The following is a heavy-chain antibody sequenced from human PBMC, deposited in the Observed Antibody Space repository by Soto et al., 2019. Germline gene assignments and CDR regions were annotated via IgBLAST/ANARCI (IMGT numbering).Heavy chain of an antibody. J-gene: IGHJ4*02. CDR2: IKEGGSEK. CDR1: GFTFSDKW. V-gene: IGHV3-7*01. D-gene: IGHD3-10*01. CDR3: ASGFGPFH. Sequence: GGSLGLSCAASGFTFSDKWMTWVRQAPGKGLEWVANIKEGGSEKYYVDSVKGRFTISRDNVKNSLYLQMNSLRAEDTAVYYCASGFGPFHWGQGTLVTVSS.